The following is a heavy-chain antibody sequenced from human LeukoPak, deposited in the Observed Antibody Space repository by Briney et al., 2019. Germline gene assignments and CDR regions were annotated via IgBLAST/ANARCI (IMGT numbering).Heavy chain of an antibody. V-gene: IGHV3-73*01. CDR2: VRSKANSYAT. J-gene: IGHJ3*02. CDR1: GFTFSDSA. Sequence: GGSLRLSCAASGFTFSDSAMHWVRQASGKGLEWVGHVRSKANSYATAYAASMKGRFTISRDDSKNTAFLQMNSLKTEDTAVYYCTRHPEPDAHCGGDCYSQDAFDIWGQGTMVTVSS. CDR3: TRHPEPDAHCGGDCYSQDAFDI. D-gene: IGHD2-21*02.